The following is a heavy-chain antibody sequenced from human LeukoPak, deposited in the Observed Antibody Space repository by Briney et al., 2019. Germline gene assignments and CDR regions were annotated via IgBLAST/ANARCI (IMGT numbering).Heavy chain of an antibody. CDR1: GFTFSTYA. CDR3: ARDRSSSWINFDY. D-gene: IGHD6-13*01. CDR2: ISDDGRHN. J-gene: IGHJ4*02. Sequence: GGSLRLSCAASGFTFSTYAMNWVRQAPGKGLEWVAVISDDGRHNYYADSVKGRFTISRDNAENSLYLQMNNLRVEDTAVYYCARDRSSSWINFDYWGQGTLVTVSS. V-gene: IGHV3-30*04.